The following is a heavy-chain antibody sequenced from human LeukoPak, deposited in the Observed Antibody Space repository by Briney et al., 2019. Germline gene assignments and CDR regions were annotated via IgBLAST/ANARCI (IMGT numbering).Heavy chain of an antibody. J-gene: IGHJ4*02. V-gene: IGHV3-23*01. CDR2: ISNNGGYT. CDR1: GFTFSSSA. Sequence: GGSLRLSCAAAGFTFSSSAMSWVRQAPGKGLEWVSAISNNGGYTYYADSVQGRFTISRDNSKSTLCLQMNSLRAEDTAVYYCAKQSGYCSDGSCYFPYWGQGTLVTVSS. CDR3: AKQSGYCSDGSCYFPY. D-gene: IGHD2-15*01.